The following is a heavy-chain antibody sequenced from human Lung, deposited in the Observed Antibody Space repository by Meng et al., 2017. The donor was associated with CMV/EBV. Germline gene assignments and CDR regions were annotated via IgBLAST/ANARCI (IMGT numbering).Heavy chain of an antibody. Sequence: QEQLQEVGPRLVKPSETLSVTCIVSSDSITNYFWSWVRQPAGKGLEWIGRLYPDGSTDYNPSLSSRLTLSLDTSKIRFSLKLRSVTAADTAIYYCARTPVRFCNTHMCYAFDYWGQGALVTVSS. J-gene: IGHJ4*02. CDR2: LYPDGST. V-gene: IGHV4-4*07. D-gene: IGHD2-2*01. CDR1: SDSITNYF. CDR3: ARTPVRFCNTHMCYAFDY.